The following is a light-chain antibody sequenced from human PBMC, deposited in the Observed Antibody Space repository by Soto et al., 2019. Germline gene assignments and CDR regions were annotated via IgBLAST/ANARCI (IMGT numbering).Light chain of an antibody. CDR2: DIF. CDR3: QQYNNWPPLT. J-gene: IGKJ4*01. Sequence: EIVMTQSPATLSVSPGERSARSCVXSQSVGSDLAWYQQKPGQAPRLVIYDIFTRATGVPTRISGSGSGTEFTLTISSLQSEDFALYFCQQYNNWPPLTFGGGTKVDIK. V-gene: IGKV3D-15*01. CDR1: QSVGSD.